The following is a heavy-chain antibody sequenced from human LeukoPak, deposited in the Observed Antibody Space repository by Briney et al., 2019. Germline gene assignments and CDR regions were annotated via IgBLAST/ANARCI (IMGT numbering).Heavy chain of an antibody. CDR3: ARDEAVSPGLRELETDAFDI. V-gene: IGHV7-4-1*02. J-gene: IGHJ3*02. D-gene: IGHD1-26*01. Sequence: GASVKVSCKASGYTFTSYAMNWVRQAPGQGLEWMGWINTNTGNPTYAQGFTGRFVFSLDTSVSTAYLQISSLKAEDTAVYYCARDEAVSPGLRELETDAFDIWGQGTMVTVSS. CDR2: INTNTGNP. CDR1: GYTFTSYA.